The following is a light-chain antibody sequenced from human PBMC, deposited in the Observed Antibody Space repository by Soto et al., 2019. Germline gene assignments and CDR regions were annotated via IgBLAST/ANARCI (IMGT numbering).Light chain of an antibody. V-gene: IGKV1-9*01. CDR1: QGTSHY. J-gene: IGKJ4*01. CDR3: QQFNSYPRVT. Sequence: DVQLTQSPSFLSASVGDRVTITCRASQGTSHYLARFQQKPGKAPKLLIYGASTLQSGVPSRFSGSGSETEFALTISSLQPEDFATYYCQQFNSYPRVTFGGGTKGEIK. CDR2: GAS.